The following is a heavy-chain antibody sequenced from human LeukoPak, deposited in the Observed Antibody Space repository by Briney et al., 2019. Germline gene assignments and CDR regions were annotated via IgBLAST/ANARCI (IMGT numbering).Heavy chain of an antibody. CDR3: ARHRKVVVAANLFDY. CDR1: GYSFTSYW. D-gene: IGHD2-15*01. J-gene: IGHJ4*02. Sequence: KSGESLKISCKGSGYSFTSYWIGWVRQMPGKGLEWMGIIYPGDSDTRYSPSFQGQVTISADKSISTAYLQWSSLKASDTAMYYCARHRKVVVAANLFDYWGQGTLVTVSS. CDR2: IYPGDSDT. V-gene: IGHV5-51*01.